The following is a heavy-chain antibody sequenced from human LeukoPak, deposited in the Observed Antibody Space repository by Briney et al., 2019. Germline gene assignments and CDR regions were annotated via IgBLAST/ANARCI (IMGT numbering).Heavy chain of an antibody. CDR2: ISSSSSYI. CDR1: GFTLSSYS. V-gene: IGHV3-21*01. CDR3: AREGIAAAGYFDY. D-gene: IGHD6-13*01. Sequence: GGSLRLSCAASGFTLSSYSMNWVRQAPGKGLEWVSSISSSSSYIYYADSVKGRFTISRDNAKNSLYLQMNSLRAEDTAVYYCAREGIAAAGYFDYWGQGTLVTVSS. J-gene: IGHJ4*02.